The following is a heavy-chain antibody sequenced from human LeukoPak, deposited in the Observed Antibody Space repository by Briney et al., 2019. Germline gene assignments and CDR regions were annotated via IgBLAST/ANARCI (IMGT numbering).Heavy chain of an antibody. Sequence: KSGGSLRLSCAASGFTFSSDSMNWVRQAPGKGLEWVSSISSISDYTYYADSVKGRFTISRDNAKKSLYLQMNSLRVEDTAVYYCATTLTRDSSGSYGALDYWGQGALVTVSS. V-gene: IGHV3-21*01. CDR3: ATTLTRDSSGSYGALDY. CDR1: GFTFSSDS. CDR2: ISSISDYT. J-gene: IGHJ4*02. D-gene: IGHD6-19*01.